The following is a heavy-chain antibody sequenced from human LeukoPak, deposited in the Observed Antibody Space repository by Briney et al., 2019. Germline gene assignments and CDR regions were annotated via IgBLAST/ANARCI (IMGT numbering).Heavy chain of an antibody. V-gene: IGHV4-38-2*01. J-gene: IGHJ4*02. D-gene: IGHD6-6*01. CDR3: ARRVSSSSSGFDY. CDR1: GYSISSGYY. Sequence: SETLSLTCAVSGYSISSGYYWGWIRQPPGKGLEWIGRIYHSGSTYYNPSLKSRVTISVDTSKNQFSLKLSSVTAADTAVYYCARRVSSSSSGFDYWGQGTLVTVSS. CDR2: IYHSGST.